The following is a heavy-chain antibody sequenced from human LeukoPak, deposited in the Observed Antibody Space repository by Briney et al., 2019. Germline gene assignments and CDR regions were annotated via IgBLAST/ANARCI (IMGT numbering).Heavy chain of an antibody. CDR3: AREDSSSWYPDAFDI. D-gene: IGHD6-13*01. Sequence: GGSLRLYCAASGFTFSSYDMHWVRQATGKGLEWVSAIGTAADTYYPGSVKGRFTISRENAKNSLYLQMNSLRAGDTAVYYCAREDSSSWYPDAFDIWGQGTMVTASS. V-gene: IGHV3-13*01. J-gene: IGHJ3*02. CDR1: GFTFSSYD. CDR2: IGTAADT.